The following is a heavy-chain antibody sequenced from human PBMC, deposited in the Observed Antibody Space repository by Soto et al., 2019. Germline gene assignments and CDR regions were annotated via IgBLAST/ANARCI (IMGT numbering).Heavy chain of an antibody. CDR3: AKRPKAGRPVDV. V-gene: IGHV3-23*01. CDR1: GFTFRSYS. Sequence: GGFLRLSCAASGFTFRSYSMSWVRQAPGKGLEWVSAINPSGDSTYYADSVKGRLTISRDNSKNTVYLQINSLRAEDTAIYYCAKRPKAGRPVDVWGKGTTVTVSS. D-gene: IGHD6-6*01. J-gene: IGHJ6*04. CDR2: INPSGDST.